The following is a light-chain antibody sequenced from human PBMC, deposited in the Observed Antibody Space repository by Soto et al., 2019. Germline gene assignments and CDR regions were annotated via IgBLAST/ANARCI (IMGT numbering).Light chain of an antibody. Sequence: QTALTQPASVSGSPGQSIAISCTGTSSDVGGYYYVSWYQQQPDKAPKLMIYEVTKRPSGVSNRFSGSKSGNTASLTISGLQSEDEPDYYCSPHTSGSTRVFRTGTKVXXL. J-gene: IGLJ1*01. CDR1: SSDVGGYYY. CDR3: SPHTSGSTRV. V-gene: IGLV2-14*01. CDR2: EVT.